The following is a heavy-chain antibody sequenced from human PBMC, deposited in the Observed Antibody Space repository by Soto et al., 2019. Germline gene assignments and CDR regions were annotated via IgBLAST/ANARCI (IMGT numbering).Heavy chain of an antibody. CDR2: IDSDGRTT. V-gene: IGHV3-74*01. CDR3: GRDGGSGTPFDY. Sequence: EVQLVESGGGLVQPGGSLRLSCAASGFTFSSYWMHWVRQAPGKGLVWVSRIDSDGRTTRYADSVKGRFTISRDNAKNMLYLQVNSLRAEDSAVYYCGRDGGSGTPFDYWGQGALVTVSS. J-gene: IGHJ4*02. CDR1: GFTFSSYW. D-gene: IGHD3-16*01.